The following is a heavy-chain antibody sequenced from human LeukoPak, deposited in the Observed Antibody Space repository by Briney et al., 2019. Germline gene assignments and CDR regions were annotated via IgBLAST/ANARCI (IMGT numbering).Heavy chain of an antibody. CDR3: AREGVLQAFDV. V-gene: IGHV1-46*01. CDR2: VNPTNTGT. Sequence: ASVKVSCKASGYPFTTHYMHWVRQAPGQGLEWMGIVNPTNTGTTYAQRFQGRVTVTADPSTSTVYMVLGSLRSEDTAVYYCAREGVLQAFDVWGHGTMVTVSS. CDR1: GYPFTTHY. J-gene: IGHJ3*01. D-gene: IGHD4-11*01.